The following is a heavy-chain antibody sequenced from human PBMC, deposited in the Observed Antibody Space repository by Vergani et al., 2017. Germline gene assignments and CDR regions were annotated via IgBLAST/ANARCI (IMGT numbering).Heavy chain of an antibody. Sequence: QVQLQQWGGGLLKPSETLSLTCVGIGGSFTSYNWTGLRQSPGEGLEWVGDIDHTVRPDYNPSVKSRLTMSVDKSRNQFSLTLNSVTATDTAIYFCAIVNTETNGHLYYYYYMDVWGQGTAVTVS. V-gene: IGHV4-34*02. CDR2: IDHTVRP. CDR3: AIVNTETNGHLYYYYYMDV. D-gene: IGHD4-11*01. CDR1: GGSFTSYN. J-gene: IGHJ6*03.